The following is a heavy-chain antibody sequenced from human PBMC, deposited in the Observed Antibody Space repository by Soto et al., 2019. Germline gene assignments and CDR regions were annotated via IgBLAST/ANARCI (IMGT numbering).Heavy chain of an antibody. J-gene: IGHJ6*02. CDR3: ARLHSHGTYGMDV. CDR1: GGSFTYT. CDR2: IIPIFGTT. Sequence: QMHLVQSGAEVKKPGSSVKVSCKASGGSFTYTLSWVRQAPGQGLEWMGGIIPIFGTTNYAQKFQDRVTITADESTKTAYMELNTLTSADTAVYYCARLHSHGTYGMDVWGQGTTVTV. V-gene: IGHV1-69*01. D-gene: IGHD5-18*01.